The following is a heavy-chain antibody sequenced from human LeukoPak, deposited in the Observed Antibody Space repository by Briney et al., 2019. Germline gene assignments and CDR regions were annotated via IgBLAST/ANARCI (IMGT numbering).Heavy chain of an antibody. CDR3: ARDPQQQLILDY. D-gene: IGHD6-13*01. V-gene: IGHV3-30*04. CDR2: ISYDGSNK. J-gene: IGHJ4*02. Sequence: GGSLRLSCAASGFTFSSYAMHWVRQAPGKGLKWVAVISYDGSNKYYADSVKGRLTISRDNSKNTLYLQVNSLRAEDTAVYYCARDPQQQLILDYWGQGTLVTVSS. CDR1: GFTFSSYA.